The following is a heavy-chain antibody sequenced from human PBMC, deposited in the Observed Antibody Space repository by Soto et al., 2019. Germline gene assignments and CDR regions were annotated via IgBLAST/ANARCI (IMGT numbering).Heavy chain of an antibody. CDR3: ARGVLGLYYYAMDV. CDR2: IYSGGST. Sequence: PGGSLRLSCAASGFTVSSNYMSWVRQAPGKGLEWVSVIYSGGSTYYADSVKGRFTISRDNSKNTLYLQMNSLRAEDTAVYDCARGVLGLYYYAMDVWGQGTTVTVSS. D-gene: IGHD2-21*02. CDR1: GFTVSSNY. J-gene: IGHJ6*02. V-gene: IGHV3-53*05.